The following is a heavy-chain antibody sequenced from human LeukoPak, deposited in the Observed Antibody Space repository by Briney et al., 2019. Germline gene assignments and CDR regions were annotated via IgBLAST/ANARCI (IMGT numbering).Heavy chain of an antibody. Sequence: PGGSLRLSCAASGFTFSSYGIHWVRQAPGKGLEWVTFIGYNGRNKYYADSVKGRFTISRDNSKNMLYLQMNSLRAEDTAVYYCAKDNAYYYADYWGQGTLVTVSS. CDR3: AKDNAYYYADY. J-gene: IGHJ4*02. CDR1: GFTFSSYG. V-gene: IGHV3-30*02. CDR2: IGYNGRNK. D-gene: IGHD3-10*01.